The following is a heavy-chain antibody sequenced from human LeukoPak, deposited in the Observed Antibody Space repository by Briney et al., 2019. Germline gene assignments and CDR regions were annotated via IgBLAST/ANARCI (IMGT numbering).Heavy chain of an antibody. V-gene: IGHV3-33*01. CDR1: GFMFDKYG. J-gene: IGHJ4*02. D-gene: IGHD2-2*01. CDR2: IWYDGGNK. Sequence: GGSLRLSCAATGFMFDKYGINWVRQAPGKGLEWVAIIWYDGGNKYFADSVVGRFTISKDNSKDTVYLEMSSLRTEDTAIYYCARAGIDNALDYWGQGTQVTVSS. CDR3: ARAGIDNALDY.